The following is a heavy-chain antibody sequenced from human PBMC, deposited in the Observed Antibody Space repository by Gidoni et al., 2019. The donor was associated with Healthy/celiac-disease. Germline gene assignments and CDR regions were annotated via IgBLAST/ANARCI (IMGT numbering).Heavy chain of an antibody. D-gene: IGHD6-19*01. CDR3: AHSSAAVAPNDY. CDR2: LSWDDDK. V-gene: IGHV2-5*02. J-gene: IGHJ4*02. CDR1: GVSLSPSGVG. Sequence: QSTWKESGPTRVKPPQTRTLTCTCSGVSLSPSGVGVGCIRQPPGEALEWLALLSWDDDKRYSPSLTSRLTITKDTSKNQVVLTMPHMDPVDTATYYCAHSSAAVAPNDYSGQGPLVTVSS.